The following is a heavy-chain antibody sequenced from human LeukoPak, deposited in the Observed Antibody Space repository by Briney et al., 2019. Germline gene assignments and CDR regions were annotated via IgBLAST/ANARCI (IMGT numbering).Heavy chain of an antibody. CDR1: GFTFSSYA. J-gene: IGHJ6*02. Sequence: GGSLRLSCAASGFTFSSYAMSWVRQAPGKGLEWVSAISGSGGSTYYADSVKGRFTISRDNSKNTLYLQMNSLRAEDTAVYYCAKDDAVVTPMFYYYYGMDVWGQGTTVTVSS. D-gene: IGHD4-23*01. CDR3: AKDDAVVTPMFYYYYGMDV. V-gene: IGHV3-23*01. CDR2: ISGSGGST.